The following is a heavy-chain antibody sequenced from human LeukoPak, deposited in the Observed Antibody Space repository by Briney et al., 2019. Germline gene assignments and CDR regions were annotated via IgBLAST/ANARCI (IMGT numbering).Heavy chain of an antibody. CDR3: ARGGVTMIVPIF. J-gene: IGHJ4*02. D-gene: IGHD3-22*01. CDR2: IYTGGST. CDR1: GFTVSSSY. V-gene: IGHV3-53*01. Sequence: GGSLRLSCAASGFTVSSSYMSWVRQAPGKGLEWVSVIYTGGSTYYADSVKGRFTISRDNSKNTLYLQMNSLIADDTAVHYCARGGVTMIVPIFWGQGTLVTVSS.